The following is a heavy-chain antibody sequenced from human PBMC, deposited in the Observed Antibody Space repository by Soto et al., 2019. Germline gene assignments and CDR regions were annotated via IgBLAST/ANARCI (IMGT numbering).Heavy chain of an antibody. CDR2: ISYDGSNK. Sequence: PGGSLRLSCAASGFTFSSYGMHWVRQAPGKGLEWVAVISYDGSNKYYADSVKGRFTISRDNSKNTLYLQMNSLRAEDAAVYYCAKDLAFWSGYYSPNYYFDYWGQGTLVTVSS. J-gene: IGHJ4*02. CDR1: GFTFSSYG. V-gene: IGHV3-30*18. CDR3: AKDLAFWSGYYSPNYYFDY. D-gene: IGHD3-3*01.